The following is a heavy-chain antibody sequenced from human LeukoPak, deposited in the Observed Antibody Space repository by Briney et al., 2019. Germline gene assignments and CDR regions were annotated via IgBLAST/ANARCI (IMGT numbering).Heavy chain of an antibody. D-gene: IGHD2-15*01. CDR1: GFTFNNYD. CDR3: ARSFHCGGGRCYLDLLM. CDR2: IGTLGEI. Sequence: PVGSLRHSCAPSGFTFNNYDMHWVRPAPGKGLEWVGYIGTLGEIYYVEYEKGRITISRENCQNSLFLQKDSLRAGDSAVYYCARSFHCGGGRCYLDLLMWGESTLLSVSS. J-gene: IGHJ1*01. V-gene: IGHV3-13*01.